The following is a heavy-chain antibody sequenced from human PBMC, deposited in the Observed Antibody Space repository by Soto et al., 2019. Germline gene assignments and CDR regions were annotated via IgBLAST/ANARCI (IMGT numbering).Heavy chain of an antibody. CDR3: ARDLAVTAPEF. J-gene: IGHJ4*02. D-gene: IGHD6-19*01. V-gene: IGHV3-33*01. Sequence: GALRLSCAATGFPFSNYDVQWFHQAPGKGLEWVSVISYDERNEYYADSVQGRFTISRDTSKNTLFLQMSSLRAEDTAIYYCARDLAVTAPEFWGQGTLVTVSS. CDR2: ISYDERNE. CDR1: GFPFSNYD.